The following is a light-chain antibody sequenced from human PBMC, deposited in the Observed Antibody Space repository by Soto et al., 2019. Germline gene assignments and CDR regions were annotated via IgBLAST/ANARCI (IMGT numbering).Light chain of an antibody. CDR2: EVT. CDR3: SSYTGGNPSYV. CDR1: SSDVGGYDY. V-gene: IGLV2-8*01. J-gene: IGLJ1*01. Sequence: QSVLTQPPSASGSPGQSVTISCTGTSSDVGGYDYVSRYQQHPGKAPKLMIYEVTIRPSGVSDRFSGSKSGNTASLTVSGLKTEDEADYYCSSYTGGNPSYVFGTGPKVTVL.